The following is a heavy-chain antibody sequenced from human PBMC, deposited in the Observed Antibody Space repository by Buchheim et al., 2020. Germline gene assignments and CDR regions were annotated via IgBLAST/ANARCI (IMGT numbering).Heavy chain of an antibody. Sequence: QVQLVESGGGVVQPGRSLRLSCAASGFTFSSYGMHWVRQAPGKGLEWVAVIWYDGSNKYYAASVKGRFNISRDNSKKPLYLQMNSLRAEDTAVYYCARSRYNWNYNRDYYYYYGMDVWGQGTT. CDR1: GFTFSSYG. CDR2: IWYDGSNK. D-gene: IGHD1-7*01. J-gene: IGHJ6*02. V-gene: IGHV3-33*01. CDR3: ARSRYNWNYNRDYYYYYGMDV.